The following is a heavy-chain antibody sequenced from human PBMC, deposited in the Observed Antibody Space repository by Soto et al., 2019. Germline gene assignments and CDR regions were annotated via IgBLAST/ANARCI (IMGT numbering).Heavy chain of an antibody. Sequence: ASVKVSCKASGYTFTSYDINWVRQATGQGLEWMGWMNPNSGNTGYAQKFQGRVTMTRNTSISTAYMELSSLRSEDTAVYSCARGGIGGFYDFWSGYGSRDGMDVWGQGTTVTVSS. V-gene: IGHV1-8*01. CDR1: GYTFTSYD. CDR3: ARGGIGGFYDFWSGYGSRDGMDV. J-gene: IGHJ6*02. D-gene: IGHD3-3*01. CDR2: MNPNSGNT.